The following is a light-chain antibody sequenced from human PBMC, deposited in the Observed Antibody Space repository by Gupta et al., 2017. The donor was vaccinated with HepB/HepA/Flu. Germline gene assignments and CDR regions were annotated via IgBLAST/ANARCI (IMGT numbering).Light chain of an antibody. J-gene: IGKJ1*01. Sequence: DIQMAQSPSSLSASGGDRVTITCRASQSIARYVNWYQQKPGKAPKPLIYAASSLQGGVPSRFSGSGSGTDFSLTISSLQPEDFAAYYCQQTYSIPWTFGQGTKVEVK. V-gene: IGKV1-39*01. CDR2: AAS. CDR1: QSIARY. CDR3: QQTYSIPWT.